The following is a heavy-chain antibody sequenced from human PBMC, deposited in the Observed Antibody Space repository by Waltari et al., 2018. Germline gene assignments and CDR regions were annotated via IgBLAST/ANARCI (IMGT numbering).Heavy chain of an antibody. Sequence: QLHPQQWGAGLLKPSETLSLTCNIFGGSFSAYHWTWIRQSPGKGLEWIGEINHLGSTNYNPSLKSRVTISHDTSKNEFALKLDSVTAADTAVYFCAKGRLWFGDLRSWGQGTQVTVSS. CDR1: GGSFSAYH. V-gene: IGHV4-34*01. D-gene: IGHD3-10*01. CDR2: INHLGST. CDR3: AKGRLWFGDLRS. J-gene: IGHJ4*02.